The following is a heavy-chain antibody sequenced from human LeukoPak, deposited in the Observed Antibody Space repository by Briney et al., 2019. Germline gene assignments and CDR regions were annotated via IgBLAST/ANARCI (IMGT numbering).Heavy chain of an antibody. V-gene: IGHV3-49*04. CDR2: IRSKAYGGSA. CDR1: GFTYGDYA. D-gene: IGHD2-15*01. CDR3: TRGLYLGYSSGGNGYIPGDY. Sequence: GGSLRLSYTSSGFTYGDYAVSWVRQAPGKGLEWVGFIRSKAYGGSAGYAASVKGRFTISRDDSKSIAYLEMNSLKIEDTAVYFCTRGLYLGYSSGGNGYIPGDYWGQGTLVTVSS. J-gene: IGHJ4*02.